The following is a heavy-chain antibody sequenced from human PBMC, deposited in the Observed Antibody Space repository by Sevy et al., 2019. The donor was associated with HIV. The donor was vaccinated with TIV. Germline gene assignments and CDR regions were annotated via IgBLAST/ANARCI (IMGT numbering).Heavy chain of an antibody. CDR3: VSLFLSYRSGWSYFDY. D-gene: IGHD6-19*01. V-gene: IGHV3-66*02. CDR1: GFTVNDKY. J-gene: IGHJ4*02. CDR2: IFSSGST. Sequence: GESLKISCAISGFTVNDKYIIWVRQAPGKGLEWVSVIFSSGSTYYADSAKGRFTISRDNSKNTVDLQMNSVRAEDTAVYYCVSLFLSYRSGWSYFDYWGQGTLVTASS.